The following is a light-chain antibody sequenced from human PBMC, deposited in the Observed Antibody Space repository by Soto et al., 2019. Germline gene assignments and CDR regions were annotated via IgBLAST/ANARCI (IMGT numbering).Light chain of an antibody. CDR1: QSLLQINGYNY. CDR3: MQALQTPRA. J-gene: IGKJ5*01. Sequence: IVMTQSPLSLSVPPGEPASISCKSSQSLLQINGYNYLDWYLQKPGQSPQLLIYLGSNRASGVPDRFSGSGSGTDFTLKISRVEAEDVGVYYCMQALQTPRAFGQGTRLENK. CDR2: LGS. V-gene: IGKV2-28*01.